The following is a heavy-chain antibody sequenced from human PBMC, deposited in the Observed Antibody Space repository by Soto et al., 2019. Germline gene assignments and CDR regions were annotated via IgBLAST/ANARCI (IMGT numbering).Heavy chain of an antibody. D-gene: IGHD1-26*01. CDR3: AAEEGATHPTPWL. Sequence: SVKISCNASGSTFTSSAVQWMRHARGQRLEWIGWIVVGSGNTNYAQKFQERVTITRDMSTSTAYMELSSLRSEDTAVYYCAAEEGATHPTPWLWGQGTLVTVSS. CDR1: GSTFTSSA. CDR2: IVVGSGNT. J-gene: IGHJ4*02. V-gene: IGHV1-58*01.